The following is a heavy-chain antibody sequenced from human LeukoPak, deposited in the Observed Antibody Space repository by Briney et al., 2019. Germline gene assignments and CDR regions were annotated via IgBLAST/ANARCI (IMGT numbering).Heavy chain of an antibody. CDR1: GFTFSSYE. CDR2: VSSSGSTI. V-gene: IGHV3-48*03. Sequence: GGSLRLSCAASGFTFSSYEVNWVRQAPGKGLEWVSLVSSSGSTIYYADSVKGRFTISRDNAKNSLYLQMNSPRAEDTAVYYCARDPYSGAYYEGYYYYYMDVWGKGTTVTVSS. D-gene: IGHD1-26*01. J-gene: IGHJ6*03. CDR3: ARDPYSGAYYEGYYYYYMDV.